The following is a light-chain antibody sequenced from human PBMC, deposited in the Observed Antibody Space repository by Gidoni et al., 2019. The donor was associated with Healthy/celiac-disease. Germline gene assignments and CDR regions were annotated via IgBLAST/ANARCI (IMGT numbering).Light chain of an antibody. CDR1: QSLLHSNGYNY. Sequence: IVLTQSPLSLPVTPGEPASISCRSSQSLLHSNGYNYLDWYLQKPGQSPQLLIYLGSNRASGVTDRLSGSGSGTDFTLKISRVEAEDVGVYYCRKASTFGGGTKVEIK. CDR3: RKAST. V-gene: IGKV2-28*01. CDR2: LGS. J-gene: IGKJ4*01.